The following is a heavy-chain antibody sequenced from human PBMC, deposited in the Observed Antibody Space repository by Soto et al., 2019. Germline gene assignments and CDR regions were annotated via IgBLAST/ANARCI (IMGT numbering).Heavy chain of an antibody. D-gene: IGHD1-26*01. J-gene: IGHJ4*02. V-gene: IGHV3-23*01. Sequence: GGSLRLSCAASGFTFSSVSMSWVRQAPGRGLEWVSSMYPRGGNTFYADSAKGRFTISRDNSKNTVYLQMNSLRAEDMAVYYCAKDRLSDSGWDIDYWGQGTLVTVSS. CDR1: GFTFSSVS. CDR2: MYPRGGNT. CDR3: AKDRLSDSGWDIDY.